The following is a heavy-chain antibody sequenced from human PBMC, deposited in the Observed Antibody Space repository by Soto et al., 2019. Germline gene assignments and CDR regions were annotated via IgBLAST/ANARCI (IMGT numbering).Heavy chain of an antibody. Sequence: GGSLRLSCAASGFTFSSYGMHWVRQAPGKGLEWVAVISYDGSNKYYADSVKGRFTISRDNSKNTLYLQMNSLRAEDTAVYYCAKDLMGIAVAGTEYFQHWVQGTLVTVSS. CDR1: GFTFSSYG. CDR3: AKDLMGIAVAGTEYFQH. D-gene: IGHD6-19*01. J-gene: IGHJ1*01. CDR2: ISYDGSNK. V-gene: IGHV3-30*18.